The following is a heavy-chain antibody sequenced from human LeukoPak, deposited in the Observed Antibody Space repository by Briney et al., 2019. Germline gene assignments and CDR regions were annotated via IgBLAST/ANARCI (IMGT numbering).Heavy chain of an antibody. D-gene: IGHD3-3*01. V-gene: IGHV4-31*03. CDR1: GGSISNSDYY. Sequence: SETLSLTCTVSGGSISNSDYYWSWIRQHPGKGLEWIGYIYYSVSTYYNPSLKSRVSISVDTSKNQFSLKLSSVTAADTAVYYCARLWARGYDFWSGYYRYWGQGTLVTVSS. J-gene: IGHJ4*02. CDR2: IYYSVST. CDR3: ARLWARGYDFWSGYYRY.